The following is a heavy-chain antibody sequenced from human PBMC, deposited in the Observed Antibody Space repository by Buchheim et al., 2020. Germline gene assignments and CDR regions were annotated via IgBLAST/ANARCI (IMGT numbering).Heavy chain of an antibody. Sequence: EVQLVESGGGLVQPGGSLRLSCAASGFTFSTYSMNWVRQAPGKGLEWISYSSSTSSRIYYADSMKGRFTISRDNADNSLYLQMSGLRDEDTAVYYCARGHSFDRSGYWGFDYWGQGTL. D-gene: IGHD3-22*01. J-gene: IGHJ4*02. CDR2: SSSTSSRI. CDR3: ARGHSFDRSGYWGFDY. V-gene: IGHV3-48*02. CDR1: GFTFSTYS.